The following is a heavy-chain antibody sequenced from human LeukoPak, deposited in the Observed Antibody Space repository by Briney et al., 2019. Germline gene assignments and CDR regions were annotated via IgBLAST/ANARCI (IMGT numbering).Heavy chain of an antibody. J-gene: IGHJ6*02. CDR3: ARDPGCSSTSCYAEDGMDV. CDR1: GYTFTGYY. CDR2: INPNSGGT. V-gene: IGHV1-2*02. D-gene: IGHD2-2*01. Sequence: ASVKVSCKASGYTFTGYYMHWVRQAPGQGLEWMGWINPNSGGTNYAQKFQGRVTMTRDTSISTAYMELSRLRSDDTAAYYCARDPGCSSTSCYAEDGMDVWGQGTTVTVSS.